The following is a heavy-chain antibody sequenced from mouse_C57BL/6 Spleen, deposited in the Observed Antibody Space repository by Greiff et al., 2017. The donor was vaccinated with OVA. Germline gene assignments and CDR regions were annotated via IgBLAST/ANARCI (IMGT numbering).Heavy chain of an antibody. J-gene: IGHJ2*01. V-gene: IGHV1-69*01. CDR2: IDPSDSYT. CDR1: GYTFTSYW. Sequence: VQLQQPGAELVMPGASVKLSCKASGYTFTSYWMHWVKQRPGQGLEWIGEIDPSDSYTNYNQKFKGKSTLTVDKSSSTAYMQLSSLTSEDSAVYYCARSGYILFDYWGQGTTLTVSS. CDR3: ARSGYILFDY. D-gene: IGHD1-3*01.